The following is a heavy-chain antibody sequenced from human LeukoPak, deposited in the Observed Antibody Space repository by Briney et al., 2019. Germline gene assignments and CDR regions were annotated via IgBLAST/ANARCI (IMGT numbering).Heavy chain of an antibody. CDR3: ARDHDFWSGYSENWFDP. CDR2: INPNSGGT. D-gene: IGHD3-3*01. Sequence: ASVKVSCKASGYTFTGYYMRWVRQAPGQGLEWMGRINPNSGGTNYAQKFQGRVTMTRDTSISTAYMELSRLRSDDTAVYYCARDHDFWSGYSENWFDPWGQGTLVTVSS. J-gene: IGHJ5*02. V-gene: IGHV1-2*06. CDR1: GYTFTGYY.